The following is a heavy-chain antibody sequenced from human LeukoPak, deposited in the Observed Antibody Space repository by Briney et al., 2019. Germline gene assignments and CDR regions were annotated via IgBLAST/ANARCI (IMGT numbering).Heavy chain of an antibody. V-gene: IGHV3-30-3*01. CDR1: GFTFSSYA. D-gene: IGHD2-21*01. CDR2: ISYDGSNK. CDR3: ARDSAMVVIASVVDY. Sequence: PGGSLRLSCAASGFTFSSYAMHWVRQAPGKGLEWVAVISYDGSNKYYADSVKGRFTISRDNPKNTLYLQMNSLRAEDTAVYYCARDSAMVVIASVVDYWGQGTLVTVSS. J-gene: IGHJ4*02.